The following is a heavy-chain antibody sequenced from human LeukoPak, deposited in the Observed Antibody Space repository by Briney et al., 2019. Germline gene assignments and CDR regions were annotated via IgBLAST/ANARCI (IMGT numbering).Heavy chain of an antibody. V-gene: IGHV4-59*10. J-gene: IGHJ4*02. CDR1: GGSFSGYY. CDR2: IYSSGVT. CDR3: AAGVTADTVGY. D-gene: IGHD2-2*01. Sequence: SETLSLTCAVYGGSFSGYYWSWIRQPAGKGLEWIGRIYSSGVTNYNPSLKSRVTMSVDTSKNQFSLRLSSVTAADTAVYYCAAGVTADTVGYWGQGTLVTVSS.